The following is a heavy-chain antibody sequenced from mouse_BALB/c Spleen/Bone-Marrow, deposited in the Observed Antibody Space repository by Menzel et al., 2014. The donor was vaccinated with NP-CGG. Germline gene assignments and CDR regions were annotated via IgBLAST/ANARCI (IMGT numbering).Heavy chain of an antibody. CDR1: GYTFSNYW. D-gene: IGHD3-1*01. CDR3: TTLARNNFDY. CDR2: IHPGNSDT. V-gene: IGHV1-5*01. Sequence: EVKLVESGTVLARPGAAVKMSCKASGYTFSNYWMHWIKQRPGQGLEWIGTIHPGNSDTTYNQKFKGKAKLTAVTSTSTAYMELSSLTNEDSAVYYCTTLARNNFDYWGQGTTLTASS. J-gene: IGHJ2*01.